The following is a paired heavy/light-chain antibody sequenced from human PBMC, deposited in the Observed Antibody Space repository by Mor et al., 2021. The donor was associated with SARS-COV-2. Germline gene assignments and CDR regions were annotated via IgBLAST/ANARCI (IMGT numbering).Heavy chain of an antibody. CDR2: ISYDGSNK. D-gene: IGHD3-10*01. CDR3: AKEGCVGYYGSGCYMDV. Sequence: QVQLVESGGGVVQPGRSLRLSCAASGFTFSSYGMHWVRQAPGKGLEWVAVISYDGSNKYYADSVKGRFTISRDNSKNTLYLQMNSLRAEDTAVYYCAKEGCVGYYGSGCYMDVWGKGTTVTVSS. CDR1: GFTFSSYG. J-gene: IGHJ6*03. V-gene: IGHV3-30*18.
Light chain of an antibody. CDR1: SSNIGAVYD. CDR2: GSN. CDR3: QSYDNSLSGWV. V-gene: IGLV1-40*01. Sequence: QSVLTQPPSVSGAPGQRVTISCTGTSSNIGAVYDVYWYRQLPGTAPKLLIYGSNNRPAGVSDRFSGSKSGTSASLAITGLQAEDESDYYCQSYDNSLSGWVFGGGTRLTVL. J-gene: IGLJ3*02.